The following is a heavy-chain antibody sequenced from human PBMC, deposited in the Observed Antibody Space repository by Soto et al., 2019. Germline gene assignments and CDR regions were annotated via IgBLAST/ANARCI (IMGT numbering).Heavy chain of an antibody. J-gene: IGHJ6*02. V-gene: IGHV3-33*01. CDR2: IWYDGSNK. D-gene: IGHD3-22*01. Sequence: VAVIWYDGSNKYYADSVKGRFTISRDNSKNTLYLQMNSLRAEDTAVYYCARDSYYDSSGYPIYYYYYGMDVWGQGTTVTVSS. CDR3: ARDSYYDSSGYPIYYYYYGMDV.